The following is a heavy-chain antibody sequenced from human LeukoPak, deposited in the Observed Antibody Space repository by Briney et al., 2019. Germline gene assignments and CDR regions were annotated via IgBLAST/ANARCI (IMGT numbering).Heavy chain of an antibody. J-gene: IGHJ5*02. CDR1: GLLFSDAW. V-gene: IGHV3-15*01. CDR2: IKGRTDRETT. CDR3: TYMTTVFTDDL. Sequence: PGGSLRLSCAVSGLLFSDAWMSWVRQGPGKGLEWVGRIKGRTDRETTDFAAPVKGRFTISRDVSQNTIHLQMNSLRTEDTAVYYCTYMTTVFTDDLWGQGTLVTVSS. D-gene: IGHD4-17*01.